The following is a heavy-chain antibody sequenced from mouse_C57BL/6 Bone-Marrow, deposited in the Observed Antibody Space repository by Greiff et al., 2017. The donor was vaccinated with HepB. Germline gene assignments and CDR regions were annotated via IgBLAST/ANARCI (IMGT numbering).Heavy chain of an antibody. V-gene: IGHV5-4*03. J-gene: IGHJ2*01. Sequence: EVKLMESGGGLVKPGGSLKLSCAASGFTFSSYAMSWVRQTPEKRLEWVATISDGGSYTYYPDNVKGRFTISRDNAKNNLYLQMSHLKSEDTAMYYCARVGADYFDYWGQGTTLTVSS. CDR3: ARVGADYFDY. CDR1: GFTFSSYA. D-gene: IGHD3-3*01. CDR2: ISDGGSYT.